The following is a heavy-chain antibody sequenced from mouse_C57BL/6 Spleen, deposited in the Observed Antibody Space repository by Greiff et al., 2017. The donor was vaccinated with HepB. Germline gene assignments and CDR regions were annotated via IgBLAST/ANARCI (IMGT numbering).Heavy chain of an antibody. CDR2: INPNNGGT. CDR3: ARGRYYGSSYRGWCAY. J-gene: IGHJ3*01. CDR1: GYTFTDYN. V-gene: IGHV1-22*01. Sequence: VQLQQSGPELVKPGASVKMSCKASGYTFTDYNMHWVKQSHGKSLEWIGYINPNNGGTSYNQKFKGKATLTVNKSSSTAYMELRSLTSEDSAVYYCARGRYYGSSYRGWCAYWGQGTRVTVAA. D-gene: IGHD1-1*01.